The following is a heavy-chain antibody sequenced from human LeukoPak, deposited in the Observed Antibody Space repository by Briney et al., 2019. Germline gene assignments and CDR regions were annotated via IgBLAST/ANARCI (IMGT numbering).Heavy chain of an antibody. CDR1: GFTFSSYG. J-gene: IGHJ4*02. V-gene: IGHV3-33*06. D-gene: IGHD2-15*01. Sequence: PPGRSLRLSCAASGFTFSSYGMHWVRQAPGKGLEWVADIWFDGKNEHFADSVKGRFTISRDNSKNTMYLQINSLRAEDTAVYYCAKQLGYCSDGSCYFPYWGQGTLVTVSS. CDR2: IWFDGKNE. CDR3: AKQLGYCSDGSCYFPY.